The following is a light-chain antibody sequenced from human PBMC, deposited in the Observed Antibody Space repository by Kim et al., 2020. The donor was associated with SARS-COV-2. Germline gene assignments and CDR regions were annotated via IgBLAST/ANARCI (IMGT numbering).Light chain of an antibody. CDR3: QVWDGRAVV. V-gene: IGLV3-9*01. CDR2: RDS. CDR1: NMEKRN. Sequence: SVALGQTARMTCGGDNMEKRNVHWYQQRPGQAHILVIYRDSKRPSGIPERVSGSNSGNTATLTISRVQAGDEADYYCQVWDGRAVVFGGGTKLAVL. J-gene: IGLJ2*01.